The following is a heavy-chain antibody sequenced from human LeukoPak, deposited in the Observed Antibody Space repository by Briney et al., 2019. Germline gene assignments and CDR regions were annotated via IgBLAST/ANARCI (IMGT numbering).Heavy chain of an antibody. V-gene: IGHV3-48*01. J-gene: IGHJ4*02. CDR2: ISSRSSTI. CDR1: GFTFSSYS. CDR3: ARESSGWFLDY. Sequence: GGSLGLSCAASGFTFSSYSMNWVRQAPGKGLEWVPYISSRSSTIYYADSVKGRFTISRDNAKNSLYLQMNSLRAEDTAVYYCARESSGWFLDYWGQGTLVTVSS. D-gene: IGHD6-19*01.